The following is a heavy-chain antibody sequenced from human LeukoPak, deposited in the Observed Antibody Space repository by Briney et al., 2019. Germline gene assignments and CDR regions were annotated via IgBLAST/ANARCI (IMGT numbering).Heavy chain of an antibody. V-gene: IGHV3-33*08. Sequence: GGSLRLSCAASGXTFTLYDMNWVRQAPGKGLEWVAVIWYDGSNKYYADSVKGRFTISRDNSKNTLYLQMSSLRAEDTAVYYCARDVTTGTLALDYWGQGTLVTVSS. D-gene: IGHD1-1*01. J-gene: IGHJ4*02. CDR1: GXTFTLYD. CDR3: ARDVTTGTLALDY. CDR2: IWYDGSNK.